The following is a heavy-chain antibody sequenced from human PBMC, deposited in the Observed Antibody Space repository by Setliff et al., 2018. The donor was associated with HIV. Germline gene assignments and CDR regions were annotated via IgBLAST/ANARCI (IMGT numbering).Heavy chain of an antibody. V-gene: IGHV4-31*03. CDR2: IYNSGST. CDR3: ASPYYYDSSFVLNY. J-gene: IGHJ4*02. Sequence: SETLSLTCTVSGGSLNSGGYYWSWIRQQPGKGLEWIGYIYNSGSTYYNPSLKSRVTISVDTSKNQFSLKLSSVTAADTAVYYCASPYYYDSSFVLNYWGQGTLVTVSS. CDR1: GGSLNSGGYY. D-gene: IGHD3-22*01.